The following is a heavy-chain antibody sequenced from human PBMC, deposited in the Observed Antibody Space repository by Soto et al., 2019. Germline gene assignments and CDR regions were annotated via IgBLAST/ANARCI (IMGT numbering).Heavy chain of an antibody. CDR3: ARQPVGSNWLDP. J-gene: IGHJ5*02. D-gene: IGHD1-26*01. Sequence: SGALSLTCSVPCGPISTTSFYWGWVRQPPGKPPERIGSIFYSGNTHYKTPLRGRVTISKDTSENQFSRNLRSATAADTAVYYCARQPVGSNWLDPWGQGTLVTVSS. V-gene: IGHV4-39*01. CDR2: IFYSGNT. CDR1: CGPISTTSFY.